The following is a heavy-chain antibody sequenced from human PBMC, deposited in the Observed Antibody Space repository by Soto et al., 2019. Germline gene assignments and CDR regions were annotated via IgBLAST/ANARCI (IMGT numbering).Heavy chain of an antibody. CDR1: GFTFSTYA. CDR3: ARAYGPATSGFFDY. V-gene: IGHV3-23*01. CDR2: VSASGLNT. D-gene: IGHD3-10*01. Sequence: PGGSLRLSCAASGFTFSTYAMAWVRQAPGKGLEWVSGVSASGLNTDYADSVKGRFTISRDNSKNMLYLQANNLRAEDTAVYYCARAYGPATSGFFDYWGQGTQVTVSS. J-gene: IGHJ4*02.